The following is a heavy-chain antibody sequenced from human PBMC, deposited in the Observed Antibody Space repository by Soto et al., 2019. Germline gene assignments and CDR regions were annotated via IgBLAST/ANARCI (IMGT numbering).Heavy chain of an antibody. J-gene: IGHJ4*02. CDR3: AREPYGDSQYFDY. D-gene: IGHD2-21*02. CDR1: GFTFNSLS. CDR2: VSFDGKVT. V-gene: IGHV3-30*04. Sequence: QVQLVESGGDMVQAGTSLRLSCTGSGFTFNSLSLHWVRQGPDKGLEWVAVVSFDGKVTYYEDSVKGRFTVSRDNSKNTIHLQVNILTADATAVYYCAREPYGDSQYFDYWGQGTPVTVSS.